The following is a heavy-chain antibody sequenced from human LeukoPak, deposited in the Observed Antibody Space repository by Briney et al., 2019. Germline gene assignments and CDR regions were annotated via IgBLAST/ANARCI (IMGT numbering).Heavy chain of an antibody. J-gene: IGHJ5*02. Sequence: GGSLRLSCAASGFTFSSYAMSWVRQAPGKGLEWVSANSGIGGSTYYADSVKGRFTISRDNSKNTLYLQMNSLRAEDTAVYYCAKLVTVVVPAAIPNWFDPWGQGTLVTVSS. CDR3: AKLVTVVVPAAIPNWFDP. CDR2: NSGIGGST. V-gene: IGHV3-23*01. CDR1: GFTFSSYA. D-gene: IGHD2-2*02.